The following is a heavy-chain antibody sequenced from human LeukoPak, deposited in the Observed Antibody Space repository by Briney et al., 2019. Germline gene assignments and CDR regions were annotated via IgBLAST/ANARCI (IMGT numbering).Heavy chain of an antibody. V-gene: IGHV3-7*05. Sequence: GGSLRLSCAAPGLTFSSNWMSWFRQAPGKGLECGANIKQDGSEKYYVDCVEGRFTTSRDNAKNSLYLEMNSLRAEDTAVYYCAKYSGIYYAFDIWGQGTMVTVSS. D-gene: IGHD1-26*01. J-gene: IGHJ3*02. CDR1: GLTFSSNW. CDR3: AKYSGIYYAFDI. CDR2: IKQDGSEK.